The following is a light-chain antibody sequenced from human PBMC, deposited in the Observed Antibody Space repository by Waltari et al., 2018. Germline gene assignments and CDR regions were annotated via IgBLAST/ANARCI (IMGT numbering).Light chain of an antibody. CDR2: HAS. J-gene: IGKJ4*01. CDR3: QQRANWPPLT. V-gene: IGKV3-11*01. Sequence: EIVLTQSPATLSLAPGERATLPCRASQSVSTFLAWYQQKPGQPPRLLIYHASTRATGIPARFSGSGSGTDFTLTISSLEPEDFAVYYCQQRANWPPLTFGGGTKVEI. CDR1: QSVSTF.